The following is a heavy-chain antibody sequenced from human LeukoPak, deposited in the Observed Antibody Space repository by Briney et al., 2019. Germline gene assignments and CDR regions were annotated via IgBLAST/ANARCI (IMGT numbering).Heavy chain of an antibody. Sequence: SETLSLTCTVSGGSISSSSYYWGWIRQPPGKGLEWIGSIYYSGSTYYNPSLKSRVTISVDTSKNQFSLKLSSVTAADTAVYYCARDFVSDYDFWSGYFPRIYYYYGMDVWGQGTTVTVSS. CDR1: GGSISSSSYY. V-gene: IGHV4-39*02. D-gene: IGHD3-3*01. J-gene: IGHJ6*02. CDR2: IYYSGST. CDR3: ARDFVSDYDFWSGYFPRIYYYYGMDV.